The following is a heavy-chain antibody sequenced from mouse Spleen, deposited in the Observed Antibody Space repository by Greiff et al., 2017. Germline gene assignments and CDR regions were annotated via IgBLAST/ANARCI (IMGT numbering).Heavy chain of an antibody. Sequence: EVQLQQSGPELVKPGASVKISCKASGYSFTGYYMNWVKQSPEKSLEWIGEINPSTGGTTYNQKFKAKATLTVDKSSSTAYMQLSSLTSEDSAVYYCASPIYYYGSSYEGFAYWGQGTLVTVSA. D-gene: IGHD1-1*01. CDR1: GYSFTGYY. CDR2: INPSTGGT. J-gene: IGHJ3*01. V-gene: IGHV1-42*01. CDR3: ASPIYYYGSSYEGFAY.